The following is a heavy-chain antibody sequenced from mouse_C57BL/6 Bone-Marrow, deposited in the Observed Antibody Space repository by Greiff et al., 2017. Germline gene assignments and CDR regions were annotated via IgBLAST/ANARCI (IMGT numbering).Heavy chain of an antibody. Sequence: EVMLMESGGGLVKPGGSLKLSCAASGFTFSSYAMSWVRQTPEKRLAWVATISDGGSYTYYPDNVTGRFTISRDNAKNNLYLQMSHLKSEDTAMYYCARAIYDDYDWFAYWGQGTLVTVSA. CDR2: ISDGGSYT. CDR1: GFTFSSYA. D-gene: IGHD2-4*01. V-gene: IGHV5-4*03. J-gene: IGHJ3*01. CDR3: ARAIYDDYDWFAY.